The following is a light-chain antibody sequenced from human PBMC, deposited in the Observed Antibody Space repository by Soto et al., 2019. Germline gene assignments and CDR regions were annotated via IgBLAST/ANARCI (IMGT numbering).Light chain of an antibody. J-gene: IGKJ4*01. CDR2: GAS. CDR3: QQYKSWPPLT. V-gene: IGKV3-15*01. CDR1: QSIRTN. Sequence: EIVLTQSPATLSVSAGGTVTLSCRASQSIRTNVAWYQQIPGQAPRLLVYGASTRATGVPARFSGSGSGIEFTLTISSLQSEDSAFYYCQQYKSWPPLTFGGGTKVE.